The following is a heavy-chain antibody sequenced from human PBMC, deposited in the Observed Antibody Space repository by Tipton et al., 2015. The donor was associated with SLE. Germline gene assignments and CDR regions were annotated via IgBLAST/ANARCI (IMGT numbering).Heavy chain of an antibody. V-gene: IGHV3-21*01. CDR2: ISSSSSYI. CDR3: ARDYYDSNGPFDY. D-gene: IGHD3-22*01. Sequence: SLRLSCAASGFTFSSYSMNWVRQAPGKGLEWVSSISSSSSYIYYADSVKGRFTISRDNSKNTLYLQMNSLRAEDTAVYYCARDYYDSNGPFDYWGQGTLVTVSS. CDR1: GFTFSSYS. J-gene: IGHJ4*02.